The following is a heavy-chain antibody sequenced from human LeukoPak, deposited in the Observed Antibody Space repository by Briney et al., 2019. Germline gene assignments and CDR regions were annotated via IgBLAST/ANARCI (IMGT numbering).Heavy chain of an antibody. CDR3: AIEVSEYSSSSGNY. Sequence: SETLSLTCTVSGGSISSSSYYWGWIRQPPGKGLEWIGEINHSGSTNYNPSLKSRVTISVDTSKNQFSLKLSSVTAADTAVYYCAIEVSEYSSSSGNYWGQGTLVTVSS. CDR2: INHSGST. J-gene: IGHJ4*02. D-gene: IGHD6-6*01. V-gene: IGHV4-39*07. CDR1: GGSISSSSYY.